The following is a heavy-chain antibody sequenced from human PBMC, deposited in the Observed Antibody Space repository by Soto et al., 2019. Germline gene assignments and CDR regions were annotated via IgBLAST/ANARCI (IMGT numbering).Heavy chain of an antibody. CDR2: IDYRGNT. Sequence: PSETLSLTCSVSGSTISGFYWAWIRQPPGKGLEWIGSIDYRGNTNYNPSLKSRVIISVDSSKRQVSLRLNSVTAADTAVYFCTRVGGYYGDYPNFDYWGQGALVTVSS. V-gene: IGHV4-59*01. CDR1: GSTISGFY. D-gene: IGHD4-17*01. J-gene: IGHJ4*02. CDR3: TRVGGYYGDYPNFDY.